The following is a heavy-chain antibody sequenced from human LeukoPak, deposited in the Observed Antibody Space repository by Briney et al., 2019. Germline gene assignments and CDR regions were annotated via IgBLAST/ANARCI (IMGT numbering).Heavy chain of an antibody. Sequence: PGGSLRLSCAASGXTFSSYGMHWVRQAPGKGLEWVAVISYDGSNKYYADSVKGRFTLSRDNSKNTLYLQMNSLRVEDTAVYYCAKGTDIVVVVAAVDYWGQGTLVTVSS. V-gene: IGHV3-30*18. CDR3: AKGTDIVVVVAAVDY. J-gene: IGHJ4*02. D-gene: IGHD2-15*01. CDR1: GXTFSSYG. CDR2: ISYDGSNK.